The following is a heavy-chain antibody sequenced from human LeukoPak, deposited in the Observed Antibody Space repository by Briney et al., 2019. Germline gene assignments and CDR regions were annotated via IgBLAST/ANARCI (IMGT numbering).Heavy chain of an antibody. D-gene: IGHD3-3*01. CDR1: GGSISSYY. CDR2: IHYSGST. Sequence: SETLSLTCTVSGGSISSYYWSWIRQPPGKGLEWIGYIHYSGSTNYNPSLKSRVTISVDTSKNQFSLKLSSVTAADTAVYYCARVADDFWSGYLPYWGQGTLVTVSS. CDR3: ARVADDFWSGYLPY. J-gene: IGHJ4*02. V-gene: IGHV4-59*01.